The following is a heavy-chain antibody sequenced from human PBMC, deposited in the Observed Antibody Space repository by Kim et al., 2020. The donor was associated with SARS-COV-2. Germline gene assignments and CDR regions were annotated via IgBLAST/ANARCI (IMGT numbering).Heavy chain of an antibody. CDR3: AKDPGVGFGEFDY. CDR2: IWYDGSNK. V-gene: IGHV3-33*06. CDR1: GFTFSSYG. D-gene: IGHD3-10*01. Sequence: GGSLRLSCAASGFTFSSYGMHWVRQAPGKGLEWVAVIWYDGSNKYYADSVKGRFTISRDNSKNTLYLQMNSLRAEDTAVYYCAKDPGVGFGEFDYWGQGTLVTVSS. J-gene: IGHJ4*02.